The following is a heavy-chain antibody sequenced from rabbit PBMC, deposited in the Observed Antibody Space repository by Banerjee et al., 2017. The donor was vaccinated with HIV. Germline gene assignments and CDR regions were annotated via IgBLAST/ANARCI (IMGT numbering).Heavy chain of an antibody. Sequence: QQQLEESGGGLVKPEGSLTLSCTASGFSFSNKYVMCWVRQAPGKGLEWIGCINTSSGNTVYATWAKGRFTISKTSWTTVTLQMTSLTAADTATYFCARDAGGDGYSNDLWGPGTLVTVS. V-gene: IGHV1S45*01. D-gene: IGHD7-1*01. J-gene: IGHJ4*01. CDR2: INTSSGNT. CDR3: ARDAGGDGYSNDL. CDR1: GFSFSNKYV.